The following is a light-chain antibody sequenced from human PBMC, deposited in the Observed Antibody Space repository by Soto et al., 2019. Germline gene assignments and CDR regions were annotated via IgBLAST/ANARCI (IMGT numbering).Light chain of an antibody. CDR2: DVS. Sequence: QSALTQPASVSGSPGQSITISCTGTSSDVGGYNYVSWYQHHPGKAPRLMIFDVSNRPSGVSSRFSGSKSGNAASLTIPGLEAEDGGDYSCGEQSSRSTLLVFGEGTK. V-gene: IGLV2-14*03. J-gene: IGLJ3*02. CDR3: GEQSSRSTLLV. CDR1: SSDVGGYNY.